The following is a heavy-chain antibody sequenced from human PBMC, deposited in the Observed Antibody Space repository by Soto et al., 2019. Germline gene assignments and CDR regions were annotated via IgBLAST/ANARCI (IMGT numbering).Heavy chain of an antibody. J-gene: IGHJ2*01. CDR1: GGSISSYY. V-gene: IGHV4-59*01. D-gene: IGHD4-17*01. CDR2: IYYTGST. Sequence: SETLSLTCTVSGGSISSYYWSWIRQPPGKGLEWIGYIYYTGSTNYNPSLKSRVTISVDTSKNQFSLQLSSVTAADTAVYYCANFNGYYDFWARGTLVTVSS. CDR3: ANFNGYYDF.